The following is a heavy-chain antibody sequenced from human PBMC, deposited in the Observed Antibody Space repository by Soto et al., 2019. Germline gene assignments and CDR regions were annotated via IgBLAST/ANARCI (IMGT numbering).Heavy chain of an antibody. CDR1: GGSISSYY. D-gene: IGHD3-3*01. Sequence: TSETLSLTCTVSGGSISSYYWSWIRQPPGKGLEWIGYIYYSGSTNYNPSLKSRVTISVDTSKNQFSLKLSSVTAADTAVYYCARNWGFLEWLSPTYYYYMDVWGKGTTVTVSS. J-gene: IGHJ6*03. CDR3: ARNWGFLEWLSPTYYYYMDV. CDR2: IYYSGST. V-gene: IGHV4-59*01.